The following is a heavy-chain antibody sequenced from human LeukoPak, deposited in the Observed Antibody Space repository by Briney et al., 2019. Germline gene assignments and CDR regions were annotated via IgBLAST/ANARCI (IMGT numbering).Heavy chain of an antibody. CDR3: ARLVVPAARGDYYYYGMDV. CDR1: GGTFSRYA. D-gene: IGHD2-2*01. J-gene: IGHJ6*04. Sequence: GSSVKVSCKASGGTFSRYAISWVRQAPRQGLEWMGGIIPIFGTPNYAQKFQGRVTITADKTTSTVYMDVSSLRSEDTGVYYCARLVVPAARGDYYYYGMDVWGKGTTVIVSS. CDR2: IIPIFGTP. V-gene: IGHV1-69*06.